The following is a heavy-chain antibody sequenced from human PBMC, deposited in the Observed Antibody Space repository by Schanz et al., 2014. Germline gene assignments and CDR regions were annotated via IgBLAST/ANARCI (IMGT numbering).Heavy chain of an antibody. V-gene: IGHV3-23*04. D-gene: IGHD1-1*01. CDR3: AKIERNED. CDR2: IGTSGGT. CDR1: GFTFSDYW. Sequence: EVQLAESGGGLVQPGGSLRLSCTASGFTFSDYWMSWVRQAPGKGLEWVSTIGTSGGTNYAESVKGRFTISRDNSKNTLYLQMNSLRAEDTAVYFCAKIERNEDWGQGTLVTVSS. J-gene: IGHJ4*02.